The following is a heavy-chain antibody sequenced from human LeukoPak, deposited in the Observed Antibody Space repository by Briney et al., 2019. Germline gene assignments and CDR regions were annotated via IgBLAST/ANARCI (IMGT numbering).Heavy chain of an antibody. J-gene: IGHJ4*02. Sequence: ASVTVSFKASGYTFTIYGISWGRQAPGQGLEWMGWISAYNGNTNYSQMLQGRVTMTTGTSTSTASMELSSLRSDDTAVYYCARADKTFYSDTSGYFYWGQGTLVTVSS. D-gene: IGHD3-22*01. CDR1: GYTFTIYG. V-gene: IGHV1-18*01. CDR3: ARADKTFYSDTSGYFY. CDR2: ISAYNGNT.